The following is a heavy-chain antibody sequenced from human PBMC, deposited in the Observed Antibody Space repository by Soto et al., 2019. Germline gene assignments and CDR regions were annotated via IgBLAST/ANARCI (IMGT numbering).Heavy chain of an antibody. CDR3: VRDGQYDSGGYYSPFGH. Sequence: SETLSLTCSVSGGSIGRYYWSWVRQAPGKGLEWIAYVSYSGATRYNPSLESRVTISVDTSKNQFSLRLNSVTAADTAVYYCVRDGQYDSGGYYSPFGHWGQGTLVTVSS. D-gene: IGHD3-22*01. CDR1: GGSIGRYY. CDR2: VSYSGAT. V-gene: IGHV4-59*01. J-gene: IGHJ4*02.